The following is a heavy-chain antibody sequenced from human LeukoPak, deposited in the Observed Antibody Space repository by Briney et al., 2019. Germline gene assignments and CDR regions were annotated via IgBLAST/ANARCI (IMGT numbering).Heavy chain of an antibody. Sequence: TLETLSLTCAVYGGSFSGYYWSWIRQPPGKGLEWIGYIYYSGSTNYNPSLKSRVTISVDTSKNQFSLKLSSVTAADTAVYYCARLSSSWSNWFDPWGQGTLVTVSS. CDR3: ARLSSSWSNWFDP. CDR2: IYYSGST. V-gene: IGHV4-59*08. D-gene: IGHD6-13*01. CDR1: GGSFSGYY. J-gene: IGHJ5*02.